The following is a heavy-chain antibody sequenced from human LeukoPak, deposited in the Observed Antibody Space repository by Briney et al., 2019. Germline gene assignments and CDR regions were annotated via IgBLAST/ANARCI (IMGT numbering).Heavy chain of an antibody. CDR1: GGTFSSYA. V-gene: IGHV1-69*05. J-gene: IGHJ6*03. D-gene: IGHD3-10*01. Sequence: SVKVSCKASGGTFSSYAISWVRQAPGQGLEWMGGIIPIFGTANYAQKFQGRVTITTDESTSTAYMELSSLRSEDTAVYYCARGGASRSTYYYGSGSYNPNYYMDVWGKGTTVTVSS. CDR3: ARGGASRSTYYYGSGSYNPNYYMDV. CDR2: IIPIFGTA.